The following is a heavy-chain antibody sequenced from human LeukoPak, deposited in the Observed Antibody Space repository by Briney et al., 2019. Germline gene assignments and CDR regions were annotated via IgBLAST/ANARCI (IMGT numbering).Heavy chain of an antibody. J-gene: IGHJ4*01. Sequence: GGSLRLSCAASGFTFSSYSMNWVRQAPGKGLEWVSSISSSSSYIYYADSVKGRFTISRDNSKNTVALQMNGLRADDTAVYYCAKDVEDLEVSTAHYFDYWGQGTLVTVSS. CDR2: ISSSSSYI. CDR3: AKDVEDLEVSTAHYFDY. CDR1: GFTFSSYS. D-gene: IGHD5/OR15-5a*01. V-gene: IGHV3-21*04.